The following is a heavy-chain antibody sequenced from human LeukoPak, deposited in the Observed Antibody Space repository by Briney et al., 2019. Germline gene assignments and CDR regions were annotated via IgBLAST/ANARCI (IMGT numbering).Heavy chain of an antibody. Sequence: PGGSLRLSCAASGFTFSSYSMNWVRQAPGKGLEWVSYISSSSSTIYYADSVKGRFTISRDNAKNSLYLQMNSLRDEDTAVYYCARSYYYDSSGYCPPGGSRRARYNWFDPWGQGTLVTVSS. V-gene: IGHV3-48*02. CDR1: GFTFSSYS. CDR3: ARSYYYDSSGYCPPGGSRRARYNWFDP. D-gene: IGHD3-22*01. CDR2: ISSSSSTI. J-gene: IGHJ5*02.